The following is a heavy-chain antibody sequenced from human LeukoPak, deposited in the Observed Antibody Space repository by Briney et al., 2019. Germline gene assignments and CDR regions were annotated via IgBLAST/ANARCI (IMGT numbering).Heavy chain of an antibody. Sequence: GGSLRLSCAASGFTFRSHAMSWVRQAPGKGLEWVSTITSISNTYYPDSVKGRFTISRDNSRDTLYLQMNTLRAEDTAIYYCAPRTAFDSWGQATLVTASS. CDR3: APRTAFDS. CDR1: GFTFRSHA. J-gene: IGHJ4*02. V-gene: IGHV3-23*01. D-gene: IGHD1-14*01. CDR2: ITSISNT.